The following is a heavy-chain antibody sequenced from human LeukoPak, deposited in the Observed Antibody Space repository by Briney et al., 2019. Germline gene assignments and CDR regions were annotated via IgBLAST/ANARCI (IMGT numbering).Heavy chain of an antibody. Sequence: SETLSLTCTVSGGSISSSHYYWGWIRQPPGKGLEWIGTLYYSGTTYYNPSLESRVTISEDTSKNQFSLTLRSVTAADTAVYHCARQISDYYYYYIDVWGKGTTVTVSS. J-gene: IGHJ6*03. D-gene: IGHD3-3*01. CDR2: LYYSGTT. CDR3: ARQISDYYYYYIDV. CDR1: GGSISSSHYY. V-gene: IGHV4-39*01.